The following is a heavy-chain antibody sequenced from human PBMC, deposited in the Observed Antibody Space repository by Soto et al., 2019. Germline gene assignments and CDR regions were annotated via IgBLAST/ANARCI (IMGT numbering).Heavy chain of an antibody. D-gene: IGHD2-15*01. CDR1: GFTFSSYG. V-gene: IGHV3-33*01. J-gene: IGHJ3*02. CDR3: ARGARWWGAFDI. CDR2: IWYDGSNK. Sequence: GSLRLSCAASGFTFSSYGMHWVRQAPGKGLEWVAVIWYDGSNKYYADSVKGRFTISRDNSKNTLYLQMNSLRAEDTAVYYCARGARWWGAFDIWGQGTMVTVSS.